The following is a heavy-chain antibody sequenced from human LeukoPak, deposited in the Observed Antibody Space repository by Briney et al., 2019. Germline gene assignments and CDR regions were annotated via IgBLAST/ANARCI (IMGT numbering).Heavy chain of an antibody. J-gene: IGHJ4*02. CDR2: INDSGST. CDR1: SGSFSSYQ. V-gene: IGHV4-34*01. CDR3: ARGARVGYSSGWSIDS. D-gene: IGHD6-19*01. Sequence: PSETLSLTCAVYSGSFSSYQWTWIRQPPGKGLEWIGEINDSGSTNSSPSLKSRVIISVDTSKNQFSLKLSSVTDADMAVYYCARGARVGYSSGWSIDSWGRGTLVTVSS.